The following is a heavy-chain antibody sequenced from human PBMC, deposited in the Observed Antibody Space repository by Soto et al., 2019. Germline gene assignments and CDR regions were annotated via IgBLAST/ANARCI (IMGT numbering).Heavy chain of an antibody. V-gene: IGHV4-59*11. CDR1: GGSISNHY. CDR2: IYYSGST. Sequence: SETLSLTCTVSGGSISNHYWSWIRQPPGKGLEWIGYIYYSGSTNYNPSLKSRVTISVDTSKNQFSLKLSSVTAADTAVYYCARSNYYDFWSGPLWDYYYYYMDVWGKGTTVTVSS. CDR3: ARSNYYDFWSGPLWDYYYYYMDV. D-gene: IGHD3-3*01. J-gene: IGHJ6*03.